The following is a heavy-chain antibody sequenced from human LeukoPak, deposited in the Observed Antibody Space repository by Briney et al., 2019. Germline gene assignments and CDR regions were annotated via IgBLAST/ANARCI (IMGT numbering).Heavy chain of an antibody. CDR1: GYTFTSYY. D-gene: IGHD3-22*01. J-gene: IGHJ4*02. V-gene: IGHV1-46*01. Sequence: ASVKVSCKASGYTFTSYYMHWVRQAPGQGLERMGIINPSGGSTSYAQKFQGRVTMTRDTSTSTVYMELSSLRSEDTAVYYCARGTTYYYDSSGYYLGTPVGYWGQGTLVTVSS. CDR2: INPSGGST. CDR3: ARGTTYYYDSSGYYLGTPVGY.